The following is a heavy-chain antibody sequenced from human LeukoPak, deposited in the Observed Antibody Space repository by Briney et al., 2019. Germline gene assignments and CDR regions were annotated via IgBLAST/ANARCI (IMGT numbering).Heavy chain of an antibody. CDR3: ASDHYGGFDSGGSDY. CDR2: INHSGST. CDR1: GGSFSGYY. V-gene: IGHV4-34*01. J-gene: IGHJ4*02. D-gene: IGHD2-21*01. Sequence: SETLSLTCAVYGGSFSGYYWSWIRQPPGKGLEWIGEINHSGSTNYNPSLKSRVTISVDTSKNQFSLKLSSVTAADTAVYYCASDHYGGFDSGGSDYWGQGTLVTVSS.